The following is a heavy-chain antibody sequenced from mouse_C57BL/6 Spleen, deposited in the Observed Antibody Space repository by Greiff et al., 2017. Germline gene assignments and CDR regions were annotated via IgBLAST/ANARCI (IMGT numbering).Heavy chain of an antibody. V-gene: IGHV1-82*01. D-gene: IGHD1-1*01. Sequence: QVQLQQSGPELVKPGASVKISCKASGYAFSSSWMNWVKQRPGKGLEWIGRIYPGDGDTNYNGKFKGKATLTADKSSSTAYMQLSSLTSEDSAVYFCARHYYGRSWYFDVWGTGTTVTVSS. CDR2: IYPGDGDT. CDR3: ARHYYGRSWYFDV. J-gene: IGHJ1*03. CDR1: GYAFSSSW.